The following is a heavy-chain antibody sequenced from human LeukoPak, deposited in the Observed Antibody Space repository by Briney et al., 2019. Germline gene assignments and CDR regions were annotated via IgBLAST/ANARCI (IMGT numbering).Heavy chain of an antibody. J-gene: IGHJ4*02. Sequence: ASVKVSCKASGYIFPGLYMHWVRQAPGQGLEWMGWINPNSGGTNYAQKFQGRVTMTRDTSISTAYMELSSLRSDDTAVYYCFFRGRVDYWGQGTLVTVSS. CDR3: FFRGRVDY. D-gene: IGHD3-3*01. V-gene: IGHV1-2*02. CDR1: GYIFPGLY. CDR2: INPNSGGT.